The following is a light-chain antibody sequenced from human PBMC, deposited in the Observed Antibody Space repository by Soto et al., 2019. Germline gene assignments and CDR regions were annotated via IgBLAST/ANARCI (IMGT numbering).Light chain of an antibody. J-gene: IGKJ1*01. V-gene: IGKV1-8*01. CDR3: QQYYSYSWT. CDR1: QGISSY. CDR2: AAP. Sequence: AIRMTQSPSSFTASTLCRVTITCRASQGISSYLAWYQQKPGKAPKLLIYAAPTLQSGVPSRFSGSGSGTDFTLTISCLQSEDFATYYCQQYYSYSWTFGQGTKVDIK.